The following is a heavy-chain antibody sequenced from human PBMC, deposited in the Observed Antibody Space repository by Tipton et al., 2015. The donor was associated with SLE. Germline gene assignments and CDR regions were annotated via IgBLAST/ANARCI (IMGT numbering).Heavy chain of an antibody. V-gene: IGHV4-34*01. CDR1: GGSFSGYY. Sequence: TLSLTCAVYGGSFSGYYWSWIRQPPGKGLEWIGEINHSGSTNYNPSLKSRVTISVDTSKNQFSLKLSSVTAADTAVYYCARGFTMVRGLFDYWGQGTLFTVSS. CDR2: INHSGST. D-gene: IGHD3-10*01. J-gene: IGHJ4*02. CDR3: ARGFTMVRGLFDY.